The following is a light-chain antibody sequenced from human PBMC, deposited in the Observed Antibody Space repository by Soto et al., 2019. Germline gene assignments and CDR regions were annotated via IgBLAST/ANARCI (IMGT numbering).Light chain of an antibody. CDR2: KAS. CDR3: QHYDSFPCT. V-gene: IGKV1-5*03. CDR1: QNISNW. J-gene: IGKJ1*01. Sequence: DIQMTQSPSTLSASIGDRVTITCRASQNISNWLAWYQQKPGKAPKLLIYKASSLEGGVPSRFSGSASGTEFTLTISSLQPDVVATYYCQHYDSFPCTFGQGTKVEIK.